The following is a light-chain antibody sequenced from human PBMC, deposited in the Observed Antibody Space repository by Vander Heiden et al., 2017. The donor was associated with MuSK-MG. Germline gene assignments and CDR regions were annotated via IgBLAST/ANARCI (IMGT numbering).Light chain of an antibody. CDR2: WAS. J-gene: IGKJ1*01. CDR1: QSVLYSSNNKNY. CDR3: QQYDSTPRT. V-gene: IGKV4-1*01. Sequence: DIVMTQSPHSLAVSLGERATINCQSSQSVLYSSNNKNYLAWYQQKPGQPPKLLIYWASTREAGVPDRFSGSGSGTDFTLTISSLQAEDVAVYYCQQYDSTPRTFGQGTKVEIK.